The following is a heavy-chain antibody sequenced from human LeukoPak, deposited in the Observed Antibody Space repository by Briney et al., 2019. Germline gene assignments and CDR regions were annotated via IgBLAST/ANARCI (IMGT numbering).Heavy chain of an antibody. Sequence: GGSLRLSCAASGFTFSDYYMSWIRQAPGKGLEWVSYISSSGSTIHYADSVKGRFTISRDNAKNSLYLQMNSLRAEDTAVYYCARDLRRLRYFDWLNDYWGQGTLVTVSS. CDR2: ISSSGSTI. V-gene: IGHV3-11*01. J-gene: IGHJ4*02. CDR1: GFTFSDYY. D-gene: IGHD3-9*01. CDR3: ARDLRRLRYFDWLNDY.